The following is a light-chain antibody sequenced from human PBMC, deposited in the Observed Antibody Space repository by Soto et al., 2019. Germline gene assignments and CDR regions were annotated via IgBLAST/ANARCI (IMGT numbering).Light chain of an antibody. V-gene: IGKV3-20*01. Sequence: EIVLTQSPGTLSLSPGERATLSCRASQSVSSSYLAWYQQKPGQAPRLLIYGASSRATGIPDRFSGSGSGTDFTITISRLKPEYFAVYYCQQYCSSPTFGQGTKVEIK. CDR2: GAS. J-gene: IGKJ1*01. CDR1: QSVSSSY. CDR3: QQYCSSPT.